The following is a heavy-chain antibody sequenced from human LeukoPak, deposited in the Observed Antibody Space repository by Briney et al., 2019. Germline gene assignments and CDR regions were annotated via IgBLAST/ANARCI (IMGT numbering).Heavy chain of an antibody. CDR2: ISSSSSYI. V-gene: IGHV3-21*01. J-gene: IGHJ3*02. CDR3: ARDSRAAFDI. Sequence: PGRSLRLSCAASGFTFSSYAMHWVRQAPGKGLEWVSSISSSSSYIYYADSVKGRFTISRDNAKNSLYLQMNSLRAEDTAVYYCARDSRAAFDIWGQGTMVTVSS. CDR1: GFTFSSYA.